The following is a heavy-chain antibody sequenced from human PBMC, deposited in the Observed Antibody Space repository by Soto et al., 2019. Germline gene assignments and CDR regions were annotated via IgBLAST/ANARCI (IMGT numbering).Heavy chain of an antibody. D-gene: IGHD6-19*01. V-gene: IGHV1-2*02. CDR2: INPNSGGT. Sequence: ASVKVSCKASGYTFTGYYMHWVRQAPGQGLEWMGWINPNSGGTNYAQKFQGRVTMTRDTSISTAYVELSRLRSDDTAVYYCARVSSSGWYEFDYWGQGTLVTVSS. J-gene: IGHJ4*02. CDR3: ARVSSSGWYEFDY. CDR1: GYTFTGYY.